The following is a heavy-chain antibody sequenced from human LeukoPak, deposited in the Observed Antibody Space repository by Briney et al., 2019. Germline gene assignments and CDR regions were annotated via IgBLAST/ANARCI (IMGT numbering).Heavy chain of an antibody. CDR1: GGSISNYY. D-gene: IGHD3-10*01. Sequence: PSETLSLTCTVSGGSISNYYWSWVRQTQGKGLEWIGYISYNGNTNFNPSLKSRATISLDTSKSQFSLNLTSVTAADTAVYFCARLGGSLSPHGYWGQGTLVTVSS. V-gene: IGHV4-59*08. CDR3: ARLGGSLSPHGY. J-gene: IGHJ4*02. CDR2: ISYNGNT.